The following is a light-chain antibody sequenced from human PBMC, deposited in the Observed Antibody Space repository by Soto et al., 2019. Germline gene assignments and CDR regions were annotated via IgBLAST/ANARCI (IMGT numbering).Light chain of an antibody. Sequence: DIQMTQSPSILSASVADRVTITCRASQSISTWLAWYQQKPGKAPKLLIYKASILESGVPSRFSGSGSGTEFTLTISSLQSDDFATYYCQQYDTYWTFGQGTKVEIK. V-gene: IGKV1-5*03. CDR2: KAS. CDR1: QSISTW. CDR3: QQYDTYWT. J-gene: IGKJ1*01.